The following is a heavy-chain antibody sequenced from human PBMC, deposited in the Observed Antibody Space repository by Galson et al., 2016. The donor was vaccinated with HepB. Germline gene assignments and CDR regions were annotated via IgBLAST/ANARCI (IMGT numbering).Heavy chain of an antibody. J-gene: IGHJ4*02. CDR3: AKGKWSWNTRFDS. CDR1: GFRFSSYG. D-gene: IGHD1/OR15-1a*01. CDR2: ISGSGVT. V-gene: IGHV3-23*01. Sequence: SLRLSCAAAGFRFSSYGMSWVRQAPGKGLEWVSHISGSGVTYYADSVKGRFTISRDDSMNTLYLQMNGLRADDTAVYHCAKGKWSWNTRFDSWGQGDLVIVSS.